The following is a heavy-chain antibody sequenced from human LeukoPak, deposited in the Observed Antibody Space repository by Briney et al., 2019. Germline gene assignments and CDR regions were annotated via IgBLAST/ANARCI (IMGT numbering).Heavy chain of an antibody. D-gene: IGHD3-16*01. CDR3: TTLKGDFDY. Sequence: QTGGSLRLSCTAPEFPFGNNPITWVRKAPGFGLGWVGFIRSKDYGGTTEYAESVKGRFIISRDDSKTIAYLQMNSLKTEDTAVYYCTTLKGDFDYWGQGTLVTVSS. J-gene: IGHJ4*02. CDR2: IRSKDYGGTT. CDR1: EFPFGNNP. V-gene: IGHV3-49*04.